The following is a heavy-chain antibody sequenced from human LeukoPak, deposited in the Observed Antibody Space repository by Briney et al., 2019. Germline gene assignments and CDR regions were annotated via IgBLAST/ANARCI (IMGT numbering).Heavy chain of an antibody. CDR1: GFTFGDYV. Sequence: GGSLRLSCTASGFTFGDYVMSWVRQAPGKGLEWVGFIRSKAHGGTTQYAASVKGRFSISRDDSKSIAYLQMNSLKTEDTAVYYCTRDRTYHADPRYSYYYGMDVWGQGTTVTVSS. J-gene: IGHJ6*02. CDR2: IRSKAHGGTT. D-gene: IGHD1-14*01. V-gene: IGHV3-49*04. CDR3: TRDRTYHADPRYSYYYGMDV.